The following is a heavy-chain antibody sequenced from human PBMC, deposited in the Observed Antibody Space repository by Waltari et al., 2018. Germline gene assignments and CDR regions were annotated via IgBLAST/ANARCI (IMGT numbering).Heavy chain of an antibody. CDR2: ISYDGSNK. CDR1: GFTFSSYA. D-gene: IGHD3-3*01. Sequence: QPGRSLSLSCAASGFTFSSYAMHWVRQAPGKGLEWVAVISYDGSNKYYADSVKGRFTISRDNSKNTLYLQMNSLRAEDTAVYYCARPTIFGVEPPGYWGQGTLVTVSS. J-gene: IGHJ4*02. CDR3: ARPTIFGVEPPGY. V-gene: IGHV3-30-3*01.